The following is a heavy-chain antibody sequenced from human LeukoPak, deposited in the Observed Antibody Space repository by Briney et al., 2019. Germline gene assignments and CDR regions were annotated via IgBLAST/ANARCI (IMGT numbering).Heavy chain of an antibody. D-gene: IGHD1-26*01. CDR2: IIPIFGTA. J-gene: IGHJ6*03. V-gene: IGHV1-69*01. CDR3: ARSLVGSPLDYYYYYYMDV. CDR1: GGTFSSYA. Sequence: GSSVKVSCKASGGTFSSYAISWVRQAPGQGLEWMGGIIPIFGTANYAQKFQGRVTITADESTSTAYMELSSLRSEDTAVYYCARSLVGSPLDYYYYYYMDVWGKGTTVTISS.